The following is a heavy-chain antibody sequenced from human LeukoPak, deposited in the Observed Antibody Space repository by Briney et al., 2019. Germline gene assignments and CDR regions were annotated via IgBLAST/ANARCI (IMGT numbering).Heavy chain of an antibody. D-gene: IGHD2-15*01. Sequence: GGSLRLSCAASGFTFSSYAMSWVRPAPGKGLEWVSAISGSGGSTYYADSVKGRFTISRDNSKNTLYLQMNSLRAEDTAVYYCAKGARGYSDGFYFDYWGQGTLVTVSS. CDR1: GFTFSSYA. V-gene: IGHV3-23*01. CDR3: AKGARGYSDGFYFDY. J-gene: IGHJ4*02. CDR2: ISGSGGST.